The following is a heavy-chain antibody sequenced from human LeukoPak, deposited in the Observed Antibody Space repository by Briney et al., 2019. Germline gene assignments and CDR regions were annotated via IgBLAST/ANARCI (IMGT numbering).Heavy chain of an antibody. CDR3: ARVEYCSSTSCPWDY. J-gene: IGHJ4*02. V-gene: IGHV3-21*01. CDR2: ISSSSSYI. D-gene: IGHD2-2*01. CDR1: GFTFSSYS. Sequence: GGSLRLSCAASGFTFSSYSMNWVRQAPGKGLEWVSSISSSSSYIYYADSVKGRFTISRDNAKNSLYLQMNNLRAEDTAVYYCARVEYCSSTSCPWDYWGQGTLVTVSS.